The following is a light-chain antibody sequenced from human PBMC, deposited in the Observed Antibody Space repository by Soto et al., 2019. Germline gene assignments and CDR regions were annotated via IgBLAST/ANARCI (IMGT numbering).Light chain of an antibody. J-gene: IGKJ2*03. CDR2: EAA. CDR1: QSLLYSDGKTY. V-gene: IGKV2D-29*01. Sequence: DIVMTQTPLSLSVSPGQPASISCKSSQSLLYSDGKTYLFWYLQKPGQPPHLLIYEAANRFSGVPDRFSGSGSGTDFTLKISRVESEDVGVYYCMQSLRHPLYSFGQGTTLEIK. CDR3: MQSLRHPLYS.